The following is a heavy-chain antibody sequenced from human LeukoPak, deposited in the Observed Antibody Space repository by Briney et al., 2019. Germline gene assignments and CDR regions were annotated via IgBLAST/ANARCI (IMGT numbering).Heavy chain of an antibody. Sequence: ASVKIYCKASGYNFPGYDIHRERQAHGQVFEWIGWINPNNGDTNYAQKFQGRVTMTRDTSVSTAFMELSTLKSDDAAVYYCARGIPSFSLFGMVIYWGQGTQLTVSS. CDR2: INPNNGDT. D-gene: IGHD3-3*01. J-gene: IGHJ4*02. CDR1: GYNFPGYD. V-gene: IGHV1-2*02. CDR3: ARGIPSFSLFGMVIY.